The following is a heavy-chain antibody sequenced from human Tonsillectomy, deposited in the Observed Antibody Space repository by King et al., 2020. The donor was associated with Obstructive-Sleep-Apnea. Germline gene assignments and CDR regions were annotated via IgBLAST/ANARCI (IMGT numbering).Heavy chain of an antibody. CDR3: ATGYGSGSYLSRTLRVDF. Sequence: VQLVESGGGVVQPGRSLRLSCTASGFTFSTYAMPWVRQAPGKGLEWVAIVSYDGTNKYYADSVKGRFTISRDNSKNTLYLQMNSLRAEDTAVFYCATGYGSGSYLSRTLRVDFWGQGTLVTVSS. J-gene: IGHJ4*02. CDR1: GFTFSTYA. V-gene: IGHV3-30-3*01. CDR2: VSYDGTNK. D-gene: IGHD3-10*01.